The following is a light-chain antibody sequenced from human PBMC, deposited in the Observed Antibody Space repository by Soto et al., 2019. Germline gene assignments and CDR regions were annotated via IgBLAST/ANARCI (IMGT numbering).Light chain of an antibody. Sequence: QSALTQPASVSASPGQSITISCTGTSSDVGSYNLVSWYQQHPGKAPKLMIYEVSKRPSGVSGRFSGSKSGNTASLTIFVFQAEDEADYYCCSYAGSSTSLAYVFGTGTKVTVL. CDR3: CSYAGSSTSLAYV. J-gene: IGLJ1*01. CDR2: EVS. V-gene: IGLV2-23*02. CDR1: SSDVGSYNL.